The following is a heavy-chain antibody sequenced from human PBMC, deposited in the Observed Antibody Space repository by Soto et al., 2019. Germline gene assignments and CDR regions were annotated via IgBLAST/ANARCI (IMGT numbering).Heavy chain of an antibody. CDR1: GFTFRGSA. D-gene: IGHD1-26*01. CDR3: TRPGWETAQIYYYGMDV. CDR2: IGSKANRYAT. V-gene: IGHV3-73*01. Sequence: RRLSCAASGFTFRGSAMHWVRQASGQGLEWVGRIGSKANRYATAYAAPVNGRCTISRDDSKNTAYLKMNSLKNEDTDAYYCTRPGWETAQIYYYGMDVWGQGPTVTVSS. J-gene: IGHJ6*02.